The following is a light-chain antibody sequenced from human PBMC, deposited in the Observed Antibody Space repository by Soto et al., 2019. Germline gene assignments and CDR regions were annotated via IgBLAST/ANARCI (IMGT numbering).Light chain of an antibody. CDR1: QSVSSS. Sequence: EIVLTQSPATLSLSPGERATLSCRASQSVSSSLAWYQQKPGQAPRLLIYDASNRATGIPARFSGSGSGTDFTLTISSLEPEDFAVYYWQQRSNWPRTFGQGTKLAIK. V-gene: IGKV3-11*01. J-gene: IGKJ2*01. CDR2: DAS. CDR3: QQRSNWPRT.